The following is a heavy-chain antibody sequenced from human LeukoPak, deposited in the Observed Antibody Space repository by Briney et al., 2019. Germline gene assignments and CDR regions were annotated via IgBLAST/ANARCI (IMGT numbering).Heavy chain of an antibody. CDR1: GYTFASYD. D-gene: IGHD2-2*01. CDR3: ARGLGFCSSTSCQPLGGY. J-gene: IGHJ4*02. Sequence: ASVKVSCKASGYTFASYDITLVRQATGQGLECMGWMNPNSGNTGYAQKFQGRVTMTRNTSISTAYMELSSLRSEDTAVYYCARGLGFCSSTSCQPLGGYWGQGTLVTVSS. V-gene: IGHV1-8*01. CDR2: MNPNSGNT.